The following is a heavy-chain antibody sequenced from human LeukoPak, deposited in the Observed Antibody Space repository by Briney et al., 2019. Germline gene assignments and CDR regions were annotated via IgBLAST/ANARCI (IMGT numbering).Heavy chain of an antibody. CDR1: GGSLSTFN. CDR3: ARDREGYCRSLGCYSNWFDP. J-gene: IGHJ5*02. D-gene: IGHD2-2*02. V-gene: IGHV4-4*07. CDR2: NYNNGRT. Sequence: SDTLSLTCTVSGGSLSTFNWSCLRQSAGRALECSGRNYNNGRTNYNPSLKSRANMSVDTSKNPFSVNLRAVTAADTVVYYCARDREGYCRSLGCYSNWFDPWGKGTLVSVSS.